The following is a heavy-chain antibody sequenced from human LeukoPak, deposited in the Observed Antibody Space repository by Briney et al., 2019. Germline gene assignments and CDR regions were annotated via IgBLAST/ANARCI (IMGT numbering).Heavy chain of an antibody. Sequence: GGSLRLSCAASGFTFSSSGMHWVRQAPGKGLEWVAVISYDGSNKYYADSVKGRFTISRDNSKNTLYLQMNSLRAEDTAVYYCAKDHGYGGNYFDYWGQGTLVTVPS. J-gene: IGHJ4*02. CDR1: GFTFSSSG. D-gene: IGHD4-23*01. V-gene: IGHV3-30*18. CDR2: ISYDGSNK. CDR3: AKDHGYGGNYFDY.